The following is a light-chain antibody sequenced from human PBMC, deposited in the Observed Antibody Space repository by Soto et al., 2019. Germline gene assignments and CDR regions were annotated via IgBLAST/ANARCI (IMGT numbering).Light chain of an antibody. CDR3: QQYNPYSYT. CDR2: KTS. V-gene: IGKV1-5*03. CDR1: QTTTAW. J-gene: IGKJ2*01. Sequence: DIQMTQSPSTLSASVGDRVTITCRASQTTTAWVAWYQQKPGKAPKLLIYKTSSLESGDPSRFSGSGSGTEFTLTISSLQPDDLATYFCQQYNPYSYTFGQGTKLEIK.